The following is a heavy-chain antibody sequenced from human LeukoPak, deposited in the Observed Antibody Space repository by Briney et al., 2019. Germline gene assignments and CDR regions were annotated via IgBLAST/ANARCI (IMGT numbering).Heavy chain of an antibody. D-gene: IGHD5-12*01. J-gene: IGHJ4*02. CDR1: GYTFTSYG. CDR3: ARTGYSTTTIPLDY. CDR2: ISAYNGNT. V-gene: IGHV1-18*01. Sequence: GASVKVSCKASGYTFTSYGISWVRQAPGQGLEWMEWISAYNGNTNYAQKLQGRVTMTTDTSTSAAYMELRSLRSDDTAVYYCARTGYSTTTIPLDYWGQGTLVTVSS.